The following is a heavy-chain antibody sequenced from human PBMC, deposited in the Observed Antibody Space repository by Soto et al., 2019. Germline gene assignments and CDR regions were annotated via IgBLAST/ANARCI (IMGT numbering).Heavy chain of an antibody. D-gene: IGHD6-19*01. J-gene: IGHJ4*02. Sequence: PXGSLRLSCSASGFTFKESAMNWVRQAPGKGLEWVASISDTGASTWYAESVRGRLSISRDNSKNTLYLQMNSLRGEDTAVYYCAEGRGSGWAWYFDNWGQGALVTVSS. CDR2: ISDTGAST. V-gene: IGHV3-23*01. CDR1: GFTFKESA. CDR3: AEGRGSGWAWYFDN.